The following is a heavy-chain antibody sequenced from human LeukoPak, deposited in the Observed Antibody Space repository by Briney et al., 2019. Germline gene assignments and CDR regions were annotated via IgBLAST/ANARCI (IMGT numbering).Heavy chain of an antibody. J-gene: IGHJ4*02. CDR1: GFTFSDYY. Sequence: GGSLRLSCAASGFTFSDYYMTWIRQAPGKGLEWVSYISTGGGTIYYADSVKGRFTMSRDNAENSLYLEMNSLRADDTAVYYCARGKSEFDYWGQGTLVTVSS. D-gene: IGHD3-3*01. CDR2: ISTGGGTI. V-gene: IGHV3-11*01. CDR3: ARGKSEFDY.